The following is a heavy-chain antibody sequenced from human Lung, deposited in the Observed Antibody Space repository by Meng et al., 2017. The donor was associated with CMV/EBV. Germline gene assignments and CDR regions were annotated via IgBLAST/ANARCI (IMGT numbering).Heavy chain of an antibody. J-gene: IGHJ6*02. CDR3: ARDSYSSSYPYSYYLGMDV. D-gene: IGHD6-6*01. CDR1: GGSVSSGSFY. CDR2: IYYSGST. V-gene: IGHV4-61*01. Sequence: LXCTVSGGSVSSGSFYWSWIRQPPAKGLEWIGYIYYSGSTKYNPSLKSRVTISVDMFKNQFSLKLSSVTAADTAVYYCARDSYSSSYPYSYYLGMDVGXQGTTVTVSS.